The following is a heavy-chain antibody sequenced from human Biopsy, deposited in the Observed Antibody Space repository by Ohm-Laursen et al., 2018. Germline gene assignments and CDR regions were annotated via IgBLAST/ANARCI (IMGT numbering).Heavy chain of an antibody. V-gene: IGHV1-69*06. D-gene: IGHD3-9*01. CDR1: GGTFSNYG. CDR2: NIPILGTG. CDR3: ATKLTGYFHH. Sequence: SVKVSCKTPGGTFSNYGVNWVRQAPGQGLEWLGGNIPILGTGNYAQKFQDRVTVAADTSTSTATMELRSLRSDDTAVYYCATKLTGYFHHWGQGTLVIVPS. J-gene: IGHJ1*01.